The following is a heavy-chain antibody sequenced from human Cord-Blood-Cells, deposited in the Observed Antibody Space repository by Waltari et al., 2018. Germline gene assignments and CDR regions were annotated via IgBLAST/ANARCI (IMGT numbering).Heavy chain of an antibody. CDR1: GFTLSTYA. V-gene: IGHV3-30*04. Sequence: QVQLVESGGGVVQPGRSLRLSCAASGFTLSTYAMHWVRQAPGKGLEGVAVISYDGSNKYYADSVEGRFTISRDNSKNTLYLQMNSLIAEDTAVYYCAREGTIFGVVIMKYWGQGTLVTVSS. CDR3: AREGTIFGVVIMKY. CDR2: ISYDGSNK. J-gene: IGHJ4*02. D-gene: IGHD3-3*01.